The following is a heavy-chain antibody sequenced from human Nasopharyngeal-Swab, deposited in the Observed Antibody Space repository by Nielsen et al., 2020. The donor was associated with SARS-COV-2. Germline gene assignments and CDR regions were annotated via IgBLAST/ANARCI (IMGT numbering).Heavy chain of an antibody. J-gene: IGHJ5*02. Sequence: VRQMPGEGLLRVGIIHPGDSDTRYSPTFQGQVTISADKSISTAYLQWSSLKASDTAMYYCARARPVYYYGSGSYFDGWGWFDPWGQGTLVTVSS. CDR2: IHPGDSDT. V-gene: IGHV5-51*01. D-gene: IGHD3-10*01. CDR3: ARARPVYYYGSGSYFDGWGWFDP.